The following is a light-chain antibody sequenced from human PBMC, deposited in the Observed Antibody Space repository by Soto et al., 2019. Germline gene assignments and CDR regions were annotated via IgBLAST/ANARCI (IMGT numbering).Light chain of an antibody. V-gene: IGKV1-39*01. Sequence: DIQVTQSPSSLSASVGDRVTITCRTSQSITRYLNWYQQKPGKAPKLLIYSASTLPSGVPSRFSGSGSGTVFTLTISSLQPEDFATYYCQQSYSTPPLSFGGGTKVEIK. CDR2: SAS. CDR1: QSITRY. J-gene: IGKJ4*01. CDR3: QQSYSTPPLS.